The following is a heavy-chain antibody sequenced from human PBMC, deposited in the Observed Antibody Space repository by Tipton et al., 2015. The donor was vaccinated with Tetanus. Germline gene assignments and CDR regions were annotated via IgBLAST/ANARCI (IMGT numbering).Heavy chain of an antibody. CDR2: ITPNNGDT. D-gene: IGHD3-3*01. J-gene: IGHJ4*02. Sequence: QVQLVQSGAEVKKPGASVKVSCKAFGYTLTGFYMHWVRQAPGQGLEWMGWITPNNGDTNYGHKFRDSVTMTSDRSISTVYLELNRLTSDDTVFEFCARGSLRKGVLEWHFDYRGRGTLVADAS. CDR1: GYTLTGFY. CDR3: ARGSLRKGVLEWHFDY. V-gene: IGHV1-2*02.